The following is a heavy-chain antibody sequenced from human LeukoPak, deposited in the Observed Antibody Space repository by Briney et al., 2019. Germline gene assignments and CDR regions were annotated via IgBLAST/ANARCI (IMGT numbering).Heavy chain of an antibody. J-gene: IGHJ4*02. D-gene: IGHD6-19*01. Sequence: GGSLRLSCAASGFTFSSYAMTWVRQAPGKGLEWVSTISGRGDSTYYADSVKGRFTISRDNSKNTLYLQMNSLRADDTAVYYCAKDKSGYSGGWSFDYWGQGTLATVSS. CDR3: AKDKSGYSGGWSFDY. CDR1: GFTFSSYA. V-gene: IGHV3-23*01. CDR2: ISGRGDST.